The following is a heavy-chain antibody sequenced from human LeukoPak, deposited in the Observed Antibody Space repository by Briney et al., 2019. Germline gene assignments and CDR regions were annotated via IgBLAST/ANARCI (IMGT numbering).Heavy chain of an antibody. CDR3: VRQPSTWSHYDY. Sequence: GMVWVSRVNSDGSSTIFADSVKARFTISRDNAKNTLYLQMNSLRAEDTAVYYCVRQPSTWSHYDYWGQGTLVTVSS. V-gene: IGHV3-74*01. CDR2: VNSDGSST. J-gene: IGHJ4*02. D-gene: IGHD6-13*01.